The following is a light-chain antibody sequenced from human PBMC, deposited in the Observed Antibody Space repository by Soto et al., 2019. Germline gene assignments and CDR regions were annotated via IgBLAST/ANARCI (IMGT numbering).Light chain of an antibody. CDR2: GAS. V-gene: IGKV3-20*01. CDR3: QQYGSSPPT. Sequence: EIVLTRSPGTLSLPPGERATLSCRGSQSVSSSYLAWYQQKPGQAARLLIYGASSRATGIPDRFSGSGSGTDFTLTISRMEPEDFAVYYCQQYGSSPPTLGEGTKVDIK. J-gene: IGKJ1*01. CDR1: QSVSSSY.